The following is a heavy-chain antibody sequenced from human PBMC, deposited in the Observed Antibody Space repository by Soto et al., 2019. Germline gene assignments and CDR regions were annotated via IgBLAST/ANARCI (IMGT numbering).Heavy chain of an antibody. V-gene: IGHV4-34*01. J-gene: IGHJ3*02. CDR3: ARTYDSSGYTYPDAFDI. CDR2: INHSGST. D-gene: IGHD3-22*01. CDR1: GGSFSGYY. Sequence: PSETLSLTCAVYGGSFSGYYWSWIRQPPGKGLEWIGEINHSGSTNYNPSLKSRVTISVDTSKNQFSLKLSSVTAADTAVYYCARTYDSSGYTYPDAFDIWGQGPMVTVSS.